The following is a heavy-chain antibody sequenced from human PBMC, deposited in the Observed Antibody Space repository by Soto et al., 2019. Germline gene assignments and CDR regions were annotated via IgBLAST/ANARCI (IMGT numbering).Heavy chain of an antibody. J-gene: IGHJ4*02. CDR1: GGSISSGGYS. D-gene: IGHD5-12*01. V-gene: IGHV4-30-2*01. CDR2: IYHSGST. CDR3: ARAGAYTGKAFDS. Sequence: SETLSLTCAVSGGSISSGGYSWSLIRQAPGKGLEWIGYIYHSGSTYYNPSLKSRVTISVDRSKNQFSLKLSSVTAADTAVYYCARAGAYTGKAFDSWGQRTLGTVSS.